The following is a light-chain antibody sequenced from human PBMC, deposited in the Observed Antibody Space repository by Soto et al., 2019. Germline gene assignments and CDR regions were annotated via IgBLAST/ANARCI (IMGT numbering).Light chain of an antibody. CDR3: GTWDSSLSVGL. V-gene: IGLV1-51*01. CDR1: SSNIGHNY. J-gene: IGLJ2*01. Sequence: QSVLTQPPSVSAAPGQTVTISCSGSSSNIGHNYVCWYQHLPGTAPKLLIFDNDKRPSGIPDRFSGSKSGTSATLDITGLQAGDEADYYCGTWDSSLSVGLFGGGTQLTVL. CDR2: DND.